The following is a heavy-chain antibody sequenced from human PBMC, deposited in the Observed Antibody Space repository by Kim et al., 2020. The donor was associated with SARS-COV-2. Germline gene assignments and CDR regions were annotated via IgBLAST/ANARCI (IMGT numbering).Heavy chain of an antibody. V-gene: IGHV1-58*01. CDR3: AADPLHSGYVPYYYGMDV. J-gene: IGHJ6*02. CDR1: GFTFTSSA. Sequence: SVKVSCKASGFTFTSSAVQWVRQARGQRLEWIGWIVVGSGNTNYAQKFQERVTITRDMSTSTAYMELSSLRSEDTAVYYCAADPLHSGYVPYYYGMDVWSQGTTVTVSS. D-gene: IGHD5-12*01. CDR2: IVVGSGNT.